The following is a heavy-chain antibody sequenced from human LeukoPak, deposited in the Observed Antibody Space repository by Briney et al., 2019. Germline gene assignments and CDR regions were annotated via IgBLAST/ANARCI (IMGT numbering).Heavy chain of an antibody. D-gene: IGHD6-19*01. V-gene: IGHV4-59*01. CDR1: GGSFSGYY. CDR3: GSGVGTPDAFDI. CDR2: IYYSGST. Sequence: SGTLSLTCAVYGGSFSGYYWSWIRQPPGKGLEWIGYIYYSGSTNYNPSLKSRVTISVDTSKNQFSLKLSSVTAADTAVYYCGSGVGTPDAFDIWGQGTMVTVSS. J-gene: IGHJ3*02.